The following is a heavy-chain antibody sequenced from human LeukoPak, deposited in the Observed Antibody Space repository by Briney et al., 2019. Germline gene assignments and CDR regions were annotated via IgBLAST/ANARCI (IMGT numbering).Heavy chain of an antibody. CDR2: INHSGST. Sequence: SETLSLTCAVYGGSFSGYYWSWIRQPPGKGLEWIGEINHSGSTNYNPPLKSRVTISVDTSKNQFSLKLSSVTAADTAVYYCARGLTRRSWFDPWGQGTLVTVSS. J-gene: IGHJ5*02. CDR1: GGSFSGYY. CDR3: ARGLTRRSWFDP. V-gene: IGHV4-34*01.